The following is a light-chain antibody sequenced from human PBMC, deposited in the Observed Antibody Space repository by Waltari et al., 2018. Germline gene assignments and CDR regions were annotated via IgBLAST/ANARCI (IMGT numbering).Light chain of an antibody. CDR3: QQGNSYPYS. V-gene: IGKV1-9*01. J-gene: IGKJ2*03. CDR1: QGISSY. CDR2: YAN. Sequence: DIQMSQSPTPLSATGGDRVPITLRARQGISSYLNWYQQKPGKAPKLLIYYANSLASGVPSRFSGSGSGTEFTLTISSLQPEDFATYYCQQGNSYPYSFGQGTKVEIK.